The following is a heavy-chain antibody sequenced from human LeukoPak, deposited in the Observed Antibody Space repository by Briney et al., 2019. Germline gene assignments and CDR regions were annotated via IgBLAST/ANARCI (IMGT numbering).Heavy chain of an antibody. J-gene: IGHJ4*02. Sequence: PGGSLRLSCAASGFTFSNYFMHWVRQAPGKGLVWVSRINSDGSSTTYADSVKGRFTISRDSAKNTLYLQMNSLRAEDTAVYFCATAATGAPRYWGQGTLVTASS. CDR3: ATAATGAPRY. V-gene: IGHV3-74*01. D-gene: IGHD1-26*01. CDR1: GFTFSNYF. CDR2: INSDGSST.